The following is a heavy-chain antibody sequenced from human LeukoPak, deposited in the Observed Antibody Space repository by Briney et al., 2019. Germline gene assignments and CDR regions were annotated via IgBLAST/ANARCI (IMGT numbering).Heavy chain of an antibody. CDR2: TYHSGTS. CDR1: GYSISNGYY. CDR3: AREVDTVHFDY. J-gene: IGHJ4*02. Sequence: SETLFLTCTVSGYSISNGYYWGWIRRPPGKGLEWIGTTYHSGTSYYNPSLKSRVTISVDTSKNQLSLKVNSVTAADTAVYYCAREVDTVHFDYWGQGTLVTVSS. V-gene: IGHV4-38-2*02. D-gene: IGHD5-18*01.